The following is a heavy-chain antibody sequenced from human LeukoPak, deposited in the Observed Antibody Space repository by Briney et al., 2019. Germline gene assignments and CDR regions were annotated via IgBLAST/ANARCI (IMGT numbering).Heavy chain of an antibody. CDR1: GYTFTGYY. CDR3: ARDREYQLLHPPNWFDP. Sequence: ASVKVSCKASGYTFTGYYMHWVRQAPGQGLEWMGWINPNSGGTNYAQEFQGRVIMTRDTSISTAYMELSRLRSDDTAVYYCARDREYQLLHPPNWFDPWGQGTLVTVSS. CDR2: INPNSGGT. J-gene: IGHJ5*02. V-gene: IGHV1-2*02. D-gene: IGHD2-2*02.